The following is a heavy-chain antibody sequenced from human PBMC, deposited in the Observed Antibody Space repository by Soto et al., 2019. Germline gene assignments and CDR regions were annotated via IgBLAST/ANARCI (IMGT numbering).Heavy chain of an antibody. D-gene: IGHD3-16*01. J-gene: IGHJ6*02. CDR1: GYTFTSYG. CDR2: INAYNGDT. CDR3: ARMGDVPYYYYGMDV. Sequence: QVQLVQSGAEVKKPGASVKVSCKASGYTFTSYGFSWVRQAPGQGLEWMGWINAYNGDTNYAQNLQGRVTMTKDTSTHTAYMELRSLSSDDTAVYYRARMGDVPYYYYGMDVWGQGTTVTVSS. V-gene: IGHV1-18*01.